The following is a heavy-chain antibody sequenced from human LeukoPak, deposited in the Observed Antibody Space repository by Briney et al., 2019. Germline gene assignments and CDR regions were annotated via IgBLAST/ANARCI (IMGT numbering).Heavy chain of an antibody. CDR3: ARGKERWLDAFDI. V-gene: IGHV1-2*04. J-gene: IGHJ3*02. D-gene: IGHD6-19*01. Sequence: ASVKVSCKASGYTFTGYYMHWVRQAPGQGLEWMGWINPNSGGTNYAQKFQGWVTMTGDTSISTAYMELSSLRSEDTAVYYCARGKERWLDAFDIWGQGTMVTVSS. CDR1: GYTFTGYY. CDR2: INPNSGGT.